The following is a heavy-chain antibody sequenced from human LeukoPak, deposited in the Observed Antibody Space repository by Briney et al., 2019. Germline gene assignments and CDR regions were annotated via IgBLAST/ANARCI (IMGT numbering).Heavy chain of an antibody. J-gene: IGHJ4*02. CDR1: GFTFSSYA. CDR3: AKDIVAPGLFFDY. CDR2: ISGSDGDT. Sequence: PGGSLRLSCAASGFTFSSYAITWVRQAPGKGLEWVSIISGSDGDTNYADSVKGRFTISRDNAKNSLYLQMNSLSAEDTAVYYCAKDIVAPGLFFDYWGQGTLVTVSS. V-gene: IGHV3-23*01. D-gene: IGHD3-16*02.